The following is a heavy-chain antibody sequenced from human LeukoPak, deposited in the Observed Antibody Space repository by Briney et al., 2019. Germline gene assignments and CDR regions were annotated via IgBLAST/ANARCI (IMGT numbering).Heavy chain of an antibody. J-gene: IGHJ4*02. CDR3: AREGDLSDFDC. V-gene: IGHV3-21*01. Sequence: GGSLRLSCAASGFSFSSYSMNWVRQAPGQGLAWVSSMSINSSDIYYAHPPKGRFTLFRDNAKNSLYLRINALRAEDTAVYYCAREGDLSDFDCWGQGTLVAVSS. CDR2: MSINSSDI. D-gene: IGHD3-16*01. CDR1: GFSFSSYS.